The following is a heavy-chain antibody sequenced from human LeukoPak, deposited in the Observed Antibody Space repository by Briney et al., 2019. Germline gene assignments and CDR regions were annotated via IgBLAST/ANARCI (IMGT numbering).Heavy chain of an antibody. CDR2: ISYDGSNK. J-gene: IGHJ4*02. Sequence: SGGSLRLSCAASGFTFSSYGMHWVRQAPGKGLEWVAVISYDGSNKYYADSVKGRFTISRDNSKNTLYLQMNSLRAEDTAVYYCAKALRWELLGYFDYWGQETLVTVPS. V-gene: IGHV3-30*18. CDR3: AKALRWELLGYFDY. CDR1: GFTFSSYG. D-gene: IGHD1-26*01.